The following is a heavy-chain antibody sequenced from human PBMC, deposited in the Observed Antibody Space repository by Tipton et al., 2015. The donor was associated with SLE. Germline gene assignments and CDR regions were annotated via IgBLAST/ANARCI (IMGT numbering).Heavy chain of an antibody. J-gene: IGHJ4*02. CDR1: GFTFDEYT. CDR2: ISWDAAAT. D-gene: IGHD4-11*01. V-gene: IGHV3-43*01. CDR3: ARGLGASNYNDY. Sequence: SLRLSCAASGFTFDEYTMHWVRQAPGKGLEWVALISWDAAATYYADSVKGRFIISRDNGKNFLSLMMNSLRSDDSAFYYCARGLGASNYNDYWGQGTLVTVSS.